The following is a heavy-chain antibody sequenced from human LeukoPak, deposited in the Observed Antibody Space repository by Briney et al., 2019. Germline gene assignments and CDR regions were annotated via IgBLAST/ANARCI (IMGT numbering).Heavy chain of an antibody. CDR3: ARGHGFEGATRDDAFDI. D-gene: IGHD1-26*01. CDR2: INHSGST. Sequence: SETLSLTCAVYGGSFSGYDWCWIRQPPGKGLEWIGEINHSGSTNYNPSLKSRVTISVDTSKYQFSLKLSSVTAADTAVYYCARGHGFEGATRDDAFDIWGQGTMVTVSS. V-gene: IGHV4-34*01. CDR1: GGSFSGYD. J-gene: IGHJ3*02.